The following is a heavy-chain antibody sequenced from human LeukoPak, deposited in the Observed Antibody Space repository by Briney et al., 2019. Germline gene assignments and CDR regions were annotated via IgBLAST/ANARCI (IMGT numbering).Heavy chain of an antibody. V-gene: IGHV1-18*01. CDR1: GYTFTSYG. CDR2: ISAYNGNT. D-gene: IGHD4-23*01. CDR3: ARGWLAETTVVTPYNY. J-gene: IGHJ4*02. Sequence: ASVNVSCKASGYTFTSYGINWVRQAPGQGLEWMGWISAYNGNTNYAQKFQGRVTITAVESMRTAYMELSSLRSEDTGVYYCARGWLAETTVVTPYNYWGQGTLVTVSS.